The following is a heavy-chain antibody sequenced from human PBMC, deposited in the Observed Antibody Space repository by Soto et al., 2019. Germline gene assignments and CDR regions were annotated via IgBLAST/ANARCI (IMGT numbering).Heavy chain of an antibody. CDR1: GGSISSYY. CDR2: IYYSGST. Sequence: SETLSLTCTVSGGSISSYYWSWIRQPPGKGLEWIGYIYYSGSTNYNPSLKSRVTISVDTSKNQFSLKLSSVTAAATAVYYCARGPYYVFWSGYYWEYYGMDVWGQGTTVTVSS. CDR3: ARGPYYVFWSGYYWEYYGMDV. J-gene: IGHJ6*02. D-gene: IGHD3-3*01. V-gene: IGHV4-59*01.